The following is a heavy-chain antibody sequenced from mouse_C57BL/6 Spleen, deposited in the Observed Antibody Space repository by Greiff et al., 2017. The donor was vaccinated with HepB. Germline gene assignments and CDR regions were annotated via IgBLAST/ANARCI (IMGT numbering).Heavy chain of an antibody. J-gene: IGHJ2*01. D-gene: IGHD1-1*02. CDR2: ISSGGDYI. CDR3: TRDRGIWIDY. Sequence: EVQLVESGEGLVKPGGSLKLSCAASGFTFSSYAMSWVRQTPGKRLEWVAYISSGGDYIYYADTVKGRFTISRDNARNTLYLQMSSLKSEDAAMYYCTRDRGIWIDYWGQGTTLTVSS. CDR1: GFTFSSYA. V-gene: IGHV5-9-1*02.